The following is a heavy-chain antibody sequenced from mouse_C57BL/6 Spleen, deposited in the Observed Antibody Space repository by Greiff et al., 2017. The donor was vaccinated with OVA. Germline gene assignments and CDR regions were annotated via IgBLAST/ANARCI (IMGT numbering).Heavy chain of an antibody. Sequence: LVKPGASVKLSCKASGYTFTEYTIHWVKQRSGQGLEWIGWFYPGSGSIKYNEKFKDKATLPADKASSTVYMELSRLTSEDSAVYFSARHEGKGGADYGFDYWGQGTTLTVSS. CDR1: GYTFTEYT. CDR3: ARHEGKGGADYGFDY. CDR2: FYPGSGSI. J-gene: IGHJ2*01. V-gene: IGHV1-62-2*01. D-gene: IGHD2-4*01.